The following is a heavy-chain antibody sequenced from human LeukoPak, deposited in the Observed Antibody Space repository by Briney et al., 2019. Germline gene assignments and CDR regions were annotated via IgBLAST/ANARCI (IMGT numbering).Heavy chain of an antibody. CDR1: GYTFTSYA. D-gene: IGHD3-3*01. V-gene: IGHV7-4-1*02. CDR3: ARGGFVYYDFWSGYRDAFDI. CDR2: INTNTGNP. Sequence: ASVKVSCKASGYTFTSYAMNWVRQAPGQGLEWMGWINTNTGNPTYARGFTGRFVFSLDTSVSTAYLQISSLRAEDTAVYYCARGGFVYYDFWSGYRDAFDIWGQGTMVTVSS. J-gene: IGHJ3*02.